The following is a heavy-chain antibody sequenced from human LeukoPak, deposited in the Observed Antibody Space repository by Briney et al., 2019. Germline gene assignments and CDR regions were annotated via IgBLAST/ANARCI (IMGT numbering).Heavy chain of an antibody. J-gene: IGHJ4*02. CDR1: GFTFNSYW. CDR3: TRVGYIDEGIDY. CDR2: IKQDGSKK. Sequence: GGSLRLSCAASGFTFNSYWMTWVRQAPGKGLEWVANIKQDGSKKSYVDSVKGRFTISRDNAKNSLCLQMNSLRAEDTAIYYCTRVGYIDEGIDYWGQGTLVTVSS. D-gene: IGHD5-24*01. V-gene: IGHV3-7*04.